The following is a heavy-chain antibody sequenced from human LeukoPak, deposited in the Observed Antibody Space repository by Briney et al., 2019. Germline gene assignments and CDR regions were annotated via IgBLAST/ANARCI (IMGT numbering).Heavy chain of an antibody. CDR1: GYTFTGYY. Sequence: ASVKVSCKASGYTFTGYYTHWVRQAPGQGLEWMGWINPNSGGTNYAQKFQGRVTMTRDTSISTAYMELSRLRSDDTAVYYCARERGVATILDYWGQGTLVTVSS. CDR3: ARERGVATILDY. J-gene: IGHJ4*02. D-gene: IGHD5-12*01. CDR2: INPNSGGT. V-gene: IGHV1-2*02.